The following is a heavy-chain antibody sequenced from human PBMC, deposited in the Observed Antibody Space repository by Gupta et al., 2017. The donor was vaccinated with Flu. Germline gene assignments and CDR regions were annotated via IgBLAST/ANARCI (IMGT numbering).Heavy chain of an antibody. CDR2: IYHSGNT. V-gene: IGHV4-59*01. CDR3: ARGYGDYDCINY. Sequence: QVQLQESGPGLVKPSETLSLTCTVSGGSISSYYWSWIRQPPGKGLEWIGYIYHSGNTNYNPSLKSRVTISEDTSKNQFSLKLNSVTAADTAVYYCARGYGDYDCINYWGQGTLVTVSS. J-gene: IGHJ4*02. CDR1: GGSISSYY. D-gene: IGHD4-17*01.